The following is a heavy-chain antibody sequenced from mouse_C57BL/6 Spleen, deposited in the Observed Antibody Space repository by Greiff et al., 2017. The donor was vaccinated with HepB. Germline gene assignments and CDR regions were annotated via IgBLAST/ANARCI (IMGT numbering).Heavy chain of an antibody. CDR1: GFTFTDYY. CDR2: IRNKANGYTT. Sequence: EVQLVESGGGLVQPGGSLSLSCAASGFTFTDYYMSWVRQPPGKALEWLGFIRNKANGYTTEYSASVKGRFTISRANSQSVLYLQMNALRAEDSATYYCARYISYCGNPDWYFDVWGTGTTVTVSS. CDR3: ARYISYCGNPDWYFDV. V-gene: IGHV7-3*01. D-gene: IGHD2-10*01. J-gene: IGHJ1*03.